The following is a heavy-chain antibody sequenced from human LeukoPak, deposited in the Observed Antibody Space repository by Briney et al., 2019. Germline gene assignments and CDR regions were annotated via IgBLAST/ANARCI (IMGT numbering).Heavy chain of an antibody. J-gene: IGHJ4*02. D-gene: IGHD6-13*01. Sequence: SETLSLTCTVSGGSISSHYWSWIRQPPGKGLEWIGYIYYSGSTNYNPSLKSRVTISVDTSKNQFSLKLSSVTAADTAIYYCASRPAGSTWYGVFDYWSQGTLVTVSS. CDR1: GGSISSHY. V-gene: IGHV4-59*11. CDR2: IYYSGST. CDR3: ASRPAGSTWYGVFDY.